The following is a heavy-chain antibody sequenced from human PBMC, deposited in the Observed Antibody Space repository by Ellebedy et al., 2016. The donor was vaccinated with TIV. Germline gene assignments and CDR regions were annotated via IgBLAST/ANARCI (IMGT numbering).Heavy chain of an antibody. CDR1: GYTFSDKSY. CDR2: ISTYNGNT. CDR3: ARGGRNYVDY. Sequence: ASVKVSCKAFGYTFSDKSYIHWVRQAPGQGLEWMGWISTYNGNTNYAQKLQGRVTMTTDTSTSTAYMDLRSLRSDDTAVYYCARGGRNYVDYWGQGTLVTVSS. V-gene: IGHV1-18*01. J-gene: IGHJ4*02.